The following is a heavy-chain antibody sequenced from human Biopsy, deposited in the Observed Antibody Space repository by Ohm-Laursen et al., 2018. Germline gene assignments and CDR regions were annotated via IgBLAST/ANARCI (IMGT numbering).Heavy chain of an antibody. V-gene: IGHV1-8*01. D-gene: IGHD6-6*01. Sequence: SVKVSCKPSGYSFTTYDVNWVRQARGQGLEWMGWMIPNSGKTGYAQRFQGRVTLTMNTSIGTAYMELSGLRSEDTAVYYCARGSPRRVSIFEASIYWFDTWGQGTLVTVSS. CDR2: MIPNSGKT. CDR1: GYSFTTYD. J-gene: IGHJ5*02. CDR3: ARGSPRRVSIFEASIYWFDT.